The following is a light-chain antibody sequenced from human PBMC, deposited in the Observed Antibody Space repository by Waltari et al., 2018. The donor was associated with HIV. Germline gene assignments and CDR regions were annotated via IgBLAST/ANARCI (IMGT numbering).Light chain of an antibody. Sequence: QSVLTQPPSASGTPGQRVTISCSGSSSNIGSNTVNWYQQLPGTAPKLLIYSNNQRPSGVPDRFSGSKSGTSASLAISWLQSEDEADYYCAAWDGSLNGHVVFGGGTKLTVL. J-gene: IGLJ2*01. CDR3: AAWDGSLNGHVV. CDR2: SNN. V-gene: IGLV1-44*01. CDR1: SSNIGSNT.